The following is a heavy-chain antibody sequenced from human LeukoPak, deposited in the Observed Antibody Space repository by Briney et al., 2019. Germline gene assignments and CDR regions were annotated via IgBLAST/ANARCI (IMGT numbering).Heavy chain of an antibody. CDR3: AKAYGSGDSFDY. CDR2: ISGSGGST. Sequence: GGSLRLSCAASGFTFSSYAMSWVRQAPGKGLEWVSAISGSGGSTYYADSVKGRFTISRDNSKNTLYLQMDSLRAEDTAVYYCAKAYGSGDSFDYWGQGTLVTVSS. D-gene: IGHD3-10*01. CDR1: GFTFSSYA. V-gene: IGHV3-23*01. J-gene: IGHJ4*02.